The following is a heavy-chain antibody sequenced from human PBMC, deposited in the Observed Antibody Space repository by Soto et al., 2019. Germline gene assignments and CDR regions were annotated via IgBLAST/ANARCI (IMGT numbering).Heavy chain of an antibody. V-gene: IGHV3-48*03. CDR1: GFTFSSYE. CDR3: AKSAPSSSSGYQYYFDY. Sequence: PGGSLRLSCAASGFTFSSYEMNWVRQAPGKGLEWVSYISSSGSTIYYADSVKGRFAISRDNSKNTLYLQMNSLKVEDTAVYYCAKSAPSSSSGYQYYFDYWGQGTLVTVSS. D-gene: IGHD3-22*01. CDR2: ISSSGSTI. J-gene: IGHJ4*02.